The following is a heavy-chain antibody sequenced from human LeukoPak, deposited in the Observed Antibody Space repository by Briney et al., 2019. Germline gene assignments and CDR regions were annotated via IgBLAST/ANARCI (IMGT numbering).Heavy chain of an antibody. Sequence: SETLSLTCTVSGGSISSSSYCWGWIRQPPGKGLEWIGSIYYSGSTYYNPSLKSRVTISVDTSKNQFSLKLSSVTAADTAVYYCARLRLGDYYDSSGGFDPWGQGTLVTVSS. CDR3: ARLRLGDYYDSSGGFDP. J-gene: IGHJ5*02. D-gene: IGHD3-22*01. CDR1: GGSISSSSYC. V-gene: IGHV4-39*01. CDR2: IYYSGST.